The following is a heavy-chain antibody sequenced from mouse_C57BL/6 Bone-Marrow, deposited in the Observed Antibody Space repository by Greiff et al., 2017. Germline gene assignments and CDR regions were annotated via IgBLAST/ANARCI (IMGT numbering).Heavy chain of an antibody. J-gene: IGHJ2*01. D-gene: IGHD3-3*01. V-gene: IGHV1-69*01. CDR1: GYTFTSYW. Sequence: QVQLQQPGAELVMPGASVKLSCKASGYTFTSYWMHWVKQRPGQGLEWIGEIDPSDSYTNYNQKFKGKSTLTVDKSSSTAYMQLSSLTSEDSAVYYCARDGDGVDYWGQGTTLTVSS. CDR2: IDPSDSYT. CDR3: ARDGDGVDY.